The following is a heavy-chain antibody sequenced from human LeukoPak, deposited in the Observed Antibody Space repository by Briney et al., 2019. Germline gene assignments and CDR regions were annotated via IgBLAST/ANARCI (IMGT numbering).Heavy chain of an antibody. V-gene: IGHV1-69*13. D-gene: IGHD2-8*02. J-gene: IGHJ6*03. CDR3: AITPGGSSYYYYMDV. Sequence: SVKVSCKASGGTFSSYAISWVRQAPGQGLEWMGGIIPIFGTANYAQKFQGRVTITADESTSTAYMELSSLRSEDTAVYYCAITPGGSSYYYYMDVWGKGTTVTVSS. CDR2: IIPIFGTA. CDR1: GGTFSSYA.